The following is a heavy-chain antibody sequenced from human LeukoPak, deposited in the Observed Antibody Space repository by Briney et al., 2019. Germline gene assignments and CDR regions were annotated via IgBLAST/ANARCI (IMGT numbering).Heavy chain of an antibody. V-gene: IGHV1-46*01. CDR3: ARTISDWYFDL. D-gene: IGHD5-12*01. CDR1: GYTFTSHY. CDR2: INPSGGST. Sequence: ASVKVSCKASGYTFTSHYMHWVRQAPGQGLEWMGIINPSGGSTSYAQKFQGRVTMTRDTSTSTVYMELSSLRSEDTAVYYCARTISDWYFDLWGRGTLVTVSS. J-gene: IGHJ2*01.